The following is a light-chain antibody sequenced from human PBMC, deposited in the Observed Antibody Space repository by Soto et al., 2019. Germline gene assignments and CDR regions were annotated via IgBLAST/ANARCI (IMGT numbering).Light chain of an antibody. CDR1: QSVSSSY. Sequence: EIVLTQSPGTLSLSPGERATLSCRASQSVSSSYLAWYQQKPGQAPRLLMYGASSRATGIPDRFSGSGSGIEFTLTISRLEPEDFAVYYCQHYGSSPLFTFGPGTKVDIK. CDR3: QHYGSSPLFT. J-gene: IGKJ3*01. CDR2: GAS. V-gene: IGKV3-20*01.